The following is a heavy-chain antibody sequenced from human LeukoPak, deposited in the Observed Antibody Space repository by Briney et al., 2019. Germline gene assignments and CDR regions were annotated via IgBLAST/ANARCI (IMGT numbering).Heavy chain of an antibody. J-gene: IGHJ4*02. D-gene: IGHD3-22*01. Sequence: GGSLRLSCAASGFTFNSYAMNWVRQAPGKGLEWVANIKQDGSEKYYVDSVKGRFTISRDNAKNSLYLQMNSLRAEDTAVYYCARDSMIVVFWGQGTLVTVSS. CDR3: ARDSMIVVF. V-gene: IGHV3-7*01. CDR2: IKQDGSEK. CDR1: GFTFNSYA.